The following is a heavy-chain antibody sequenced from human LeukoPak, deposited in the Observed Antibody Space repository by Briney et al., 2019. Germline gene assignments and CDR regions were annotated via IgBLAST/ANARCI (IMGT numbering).Heavy chain of an antibody. J-gene: IGHJ4*02. D-gene: IGHD2-15*01. CDR3: ARSPTRCSGGRCYLYYFDY. Sequence: GASVKVSCKASGYTFTSYYMHWVRQAPGQGLEWMGIINPSGGSTSYAQKFQGRVTMTRDTSTSTVYMELSSLRSEDTAVYYCARSPTRCSGGRCYLYYFDYWGQGTLVTVSS. V-gene: IGHV1-46*01. CDR1: GYTFTSYY. CDR2: INPSGGST.